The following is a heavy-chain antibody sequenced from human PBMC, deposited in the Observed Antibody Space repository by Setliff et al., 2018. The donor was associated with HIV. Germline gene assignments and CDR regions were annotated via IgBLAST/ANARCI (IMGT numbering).Heavy chain of an antibody. CDR2: IRYDGSNK. D-gene: IGHD5-18*01. J-gene: IGHJ4*02. CDR1: GFTFSSYG. CDR3: AKGGYGGAYYVAGY. Sequence: GGSLRLSCAASGFTFSSYGMHWVRQAPGKGLEWVAFIRYDGSNKYYADSVKGRFTISRDNSKNTVDLHMSSLRSEDTAVYYCAKGGYGGAYYVAGYWGQGTKVTVSS. V-gene: IGHV3-30*02.